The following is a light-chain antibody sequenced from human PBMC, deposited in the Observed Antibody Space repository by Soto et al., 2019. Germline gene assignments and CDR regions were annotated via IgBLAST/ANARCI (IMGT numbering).Light chain of an antibody. J-gene: IGLJ3*02. Sequence: QSALTQPASVSGSPGQSITISCTGTSSDVGGYNFVSWYQQHPGKAPRLMIFEVNNRPSGVSDRFSGSKSGNTASLNISGLQAEDEADYYCSSYTFSSTLVVFGGGTKLTVL. V-gene: IGLV2-14*01. CDR2: EVN. CDR3: SSYTFSSTLVV. CDR1: SSDVGGYNF.